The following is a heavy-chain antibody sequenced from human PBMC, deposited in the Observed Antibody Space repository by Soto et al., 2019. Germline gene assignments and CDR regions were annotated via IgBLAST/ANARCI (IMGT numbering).Heavy chain of an antibody. Sequence: ASVKVSCKASGYTFTCYYMHWVRQAPGQGLEWMGWINPNSGGTNYAQKFQGWVTMTRDTSISTAYMELSRLRSDDTAVYYCAREAGSSGPYYYYYGMDVWGQGTTVTVSS. J-gene: IGHJ6*02. CDR2: INPNSGGT. V-gene: IGHV1-2*04. CDR3: AREAGSSGPYYYYYGMDV. CDR1: GYTFTCYY. D-gene: IGHD6-6*01.